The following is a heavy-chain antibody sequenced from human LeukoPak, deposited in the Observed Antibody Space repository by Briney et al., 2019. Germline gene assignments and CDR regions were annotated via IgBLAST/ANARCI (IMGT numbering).Heavy chain of an antibody. CDR1: GGTFSSYA. J-gene: IGHJ4*02. CDR2: IIPIFGTA. D-gene: IGHD1-26*01. CDR3: ARDQSSRSGFDY. V-gene: IGHV1-69*06. Sequence: GASVKVSCKASGGTFSSYAISWVRQAPGQGLEWMGGIIPIFGTANYAQKFQGRVTITADKSTSTAYMELSSLRSEDTAVYYCARDQSSRSGFDYWGQGTLVTVSS.